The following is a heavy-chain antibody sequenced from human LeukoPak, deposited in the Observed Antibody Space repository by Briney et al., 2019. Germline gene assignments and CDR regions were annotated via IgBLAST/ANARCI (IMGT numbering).Heavy chain of an antibody. J-gene: IGHJ3*02. CDR3: ARVRTYYHDSSGYYFSHAFDI. V-gene: IGHV4-34*01. CDR1: GGSFSGYY. D-gene: IGHD3-22*01. Sequence: PSETLSLTCAVYGGSFSGYYWSWIRQPPGKGLEWIGEINHSGSTNYNPSLKSRVTISVDTSKNQFSLKLSSVTAADTAVYYCARVRTYYHDSSGYYFSHAFDIWGQGTMVTVSS. CDR2: INHSGST.